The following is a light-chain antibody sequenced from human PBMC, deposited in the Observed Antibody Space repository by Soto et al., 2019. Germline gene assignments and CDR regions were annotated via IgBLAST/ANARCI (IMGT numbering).Light chain of an antibody. V-gene: IGKV3-15*01. J-gene: IGKJ1*01. Sequence: TQSPSFLSASVGDRVTITCRASQGISNYLAWYQQKPGQAPRLLMHGASTRATGIPARFSGSGSGTEFTLTISSLQSEDFAVYYCQQYNNWQGTFGQGTKVEI. CDR1: QGISNY. CDR2: GAS. CDR3: QQYNNWQGT.